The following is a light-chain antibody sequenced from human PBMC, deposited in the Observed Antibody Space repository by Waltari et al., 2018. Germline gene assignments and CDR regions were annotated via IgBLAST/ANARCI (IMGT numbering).Light chain of an antibody. Sequence: EILLTQSPGTLSLSLGERGTLSCRTSQSISASFLAWYQHKHGQAPRLLIYATSTRDTGVSDRFSGSGSGTDFTLTISRLEPEDVAVYYCQQYDRSPATFGPGTKVEIK. V-gene: IGKV3-20*01. CDR3: QQYDRSPAT. CDR1: QSISASF. J-gene: IGKJ1*01. CDR2: ATS.